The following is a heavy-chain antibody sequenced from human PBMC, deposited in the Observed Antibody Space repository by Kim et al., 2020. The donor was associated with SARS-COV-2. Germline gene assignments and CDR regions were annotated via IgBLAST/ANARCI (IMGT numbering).Heavy chain of an antibody. CDR3: GSRDCTSASCLGGP. J-gene: IGHJ5*02. CDR1: GGSISSSNYY. CDR2: IYYSGSA. D-gene: IGHD2-2*01. V-gene: IGHV4-39*01. Sequence: SETLSLTCTVSGGSISSSNYYWGWIRQPPGKGLEWIGTIYYSGSAYYSPSLKSRVTMSVDTSKNQFSLKMSYVTAADTAVYYCGSRDCTSASCLGGPWGQGTLVTVSS.